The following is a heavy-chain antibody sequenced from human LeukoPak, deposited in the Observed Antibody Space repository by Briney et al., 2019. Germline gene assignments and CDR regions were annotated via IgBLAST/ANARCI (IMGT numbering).Heavy chain of an antibody. V-gene: IGHV1-69*06. CDR2: IIPIFGTA. CDR3: ARDMLNYYGSGGLGYYYMDV. J-gene: IGHJ6*03. D-gene: IGHD3-10*01. CDR1: GGTFSSYA. Sequence: SVKVSCKASGGTFSSYAISWVRQAPGQGLEWMGGIIPIFGTANYAQKFQGRVTITADKSTSTAYMELSSLRSEDTAVYYCARDMLNYYGSGGLGYYYMDVWGKGTTVTISS.